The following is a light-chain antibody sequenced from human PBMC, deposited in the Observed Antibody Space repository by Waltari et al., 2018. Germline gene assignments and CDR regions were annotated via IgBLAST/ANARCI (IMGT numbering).Light chain of an antibody. J-gene: IGKJ4*01. Sequence: DIQMTQSPSSLSASVGDTVTITCRASQGVNSNLNWFQQRPGKAPKLLIYAASSLESGVPSRFSGSGSGTDFTLTISRLQPEDFAIYYCLQRKNYPLTFGGGTKVEIK. CDR2: AAS. CDR3: LQRKNYPLT. V-gene: IGKV1-17*01. CDR1: QGVNSN.